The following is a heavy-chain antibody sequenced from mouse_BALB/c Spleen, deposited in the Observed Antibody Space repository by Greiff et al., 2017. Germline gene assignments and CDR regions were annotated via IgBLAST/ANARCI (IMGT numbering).Heavy chain of an antibody. D-gene: IGHD1-1*01. CDR2: IDPANGNT. CDR1: GFNIKDTY. V-gene: IGHV14-3*02. CDR3: AHYYGSRRWYFDV. J-gene: IGHJ1*01. Sequence: DVKLQESGAELVKPGASVKLSCTASGFNIKDTYMHWVKQRPEQGLEWIGRIDPANGNTKYDPKFQGKATITADTSSNTAYLQLSSLTSEDTAVYYCAHYYGSRRWYFDVWGAGTTVTVSS.